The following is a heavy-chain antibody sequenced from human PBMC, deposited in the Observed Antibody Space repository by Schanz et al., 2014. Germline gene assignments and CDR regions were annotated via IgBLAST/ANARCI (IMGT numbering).Heavy chain of an antibody. Sequence: EVKLLESGGTLVRPGGSLRLSCAASGFTFSTYAMAWVRQAPGEGLEWVSSINTGGDSTYYADSVKGRFTISRDNSRDTVYLQMSSLRADDTAMYYCARWFLIRGVILDAWGQGTLVTVSS. V-gene: IGHV3-23*01. CDR3: ARWFLIRGVILDA. D-gene: IGHD3-10*01. CDR1: GFTFSTYA. CDR2: INTGGDST. J-gene: IGHJ5*02.